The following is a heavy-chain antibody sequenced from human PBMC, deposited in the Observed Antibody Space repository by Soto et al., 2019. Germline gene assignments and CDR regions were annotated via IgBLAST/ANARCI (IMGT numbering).Heavy chain of an antibody. CDR2: ISSNGGST. J-gene: IGHJ6*02. CDR3: VKVGVGCSGGSCYSGLYSMDV. D-gene: IGHD2-15*01. V-gene: IGHV3-64D*06. Sequence: PGGSLRLSCSASGFTFSSYARNWVRQAPGKGLEYVSTISSNGGSTYYADSVKGRFTISRDNSKNTLYLQMSSLRAEDTAVYYCVKVGVGCSGGSCYSGLYSMDVWGQGTTVTVSS. CDR1: GFTFSSYA.